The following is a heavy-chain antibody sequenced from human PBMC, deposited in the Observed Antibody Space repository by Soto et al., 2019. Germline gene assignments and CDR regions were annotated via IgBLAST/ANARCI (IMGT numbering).Heavy chain of an antibody. CDR1: GFPVSDSE. CDR2: ISISGTT. D-gene: IGHD2-15*01. J-gene: IGHJ4*02. Sequence: PGGSLRLSCAASGFPVSDSEMDWVRQTPGKGLEWISYISISGTTIYSDSVRGRFAISRDNAKNSLFLHMIGLRAEDSALYYCARGWSNGGTHFDYWGQGTLVTVSS. V-gene: IGHV3-48*03. CDR3: ARGWSNGGTHFDY.